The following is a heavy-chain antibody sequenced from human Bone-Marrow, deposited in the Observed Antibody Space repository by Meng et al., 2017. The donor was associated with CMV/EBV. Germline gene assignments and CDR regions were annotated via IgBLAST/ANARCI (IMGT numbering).Heavy chain of an antibody. CDR2: IDYSAYT. J-gene: IGHJ6*02. Sequence: SETLSLTCAVYGGSFSGYYWSWIRQSPGRGLEWIGYIDYSAYTNYNPSLESRVTISVDTAKNQFSLKLSSVTAADTAVYYCARCPSRLFRSSFFLAVFVQWTTVTFSS. CDR3: ARCPSRLFRSSFFLAV. CDR1: GGSFSGYY. V-gene: IGHV4-59*01. D-gene: IGHD2-8*01.